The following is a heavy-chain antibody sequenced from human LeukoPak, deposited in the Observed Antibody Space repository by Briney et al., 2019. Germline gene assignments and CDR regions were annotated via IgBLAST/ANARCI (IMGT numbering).Heavy chain of an antibody. V-gene: IGHV4-39*01. J-gene: IGHJ4*02. CDR1: GGSISNAAYH. Sequence: KPSETLSLTCTVSGGSISNAAYHWGWIGQPPGKGLEWIGSLYYTGITYYNPSLKSRVTISADTSKNQFSLKVTSVTAADTAVYYCARLINGSPGDYWGQGTLVTVSP. CDR2: LYYTGIT. CDR3: ARLINGSPGDY. D-gene: IGHD1-26*01.